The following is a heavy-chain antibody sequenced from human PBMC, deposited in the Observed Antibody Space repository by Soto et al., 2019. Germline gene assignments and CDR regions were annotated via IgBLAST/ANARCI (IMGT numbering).Heavy chain of an antibody. CDR2: IIPIFGTA. Sequence: SGQVSCKASPGTFSSYAISWVRQAPGQGLEWMGGIIPIFGTANYAQKFQGRVTITADESTSTAYMELSSLRSEDTAVYYCERALGDYYYYYGMDVWGQGTTVNVSS. D-gene: IGHD3-10*01. CDR3: ERALGDYYYYYGMDV. V-gene: IGHV1-69*13. CDR1: PGTFSSYA. J-gene: IGHJ6*02.